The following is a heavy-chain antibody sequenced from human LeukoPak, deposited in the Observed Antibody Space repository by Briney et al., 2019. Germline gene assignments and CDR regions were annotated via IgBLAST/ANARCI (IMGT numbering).Heavy chain of an antibody. CDR1: GFTFSSYW. J-gene: IGHJ6*03. D-gene: IGHD6-13*01. CDR3: ARATSSSWYQDYYYYMDV. CDR2: IKQDGSEK. Sequence: QSGGSLRLSCAASGFTFSSYWMSWVRQAPGKGLEWVANIKQDGSEKYYVDSVKGRFTISRDNAKNSLYLQMNSLRAEDTAVYYCARATSSSWYQDYYYYMDVWGKGTTVTVSS. V-gene: IGHV3-7*03.